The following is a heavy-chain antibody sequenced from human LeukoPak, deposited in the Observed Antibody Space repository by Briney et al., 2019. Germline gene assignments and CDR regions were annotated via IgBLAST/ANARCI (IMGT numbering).Heavy chain of an antibody. Sequence: PGGSLRLSCAASGFTFSSYAMPWVRQGPGKGLEWVSSISWNSDNIDYGDSVKGRFTISRDNPKNSLYLQMNSLRAEDTALYYCSKEGSVCANGICRYFDSWGQGTLVTVSS. V-gene: IGHV3-9*01. D-gene: IGHD2-8*01. CDR2: ISWNSDNI. J-gene: IGHJ4*02. CDR1: GFTFSSYA. CDR3: SKEGSVCANGICRYFDS.